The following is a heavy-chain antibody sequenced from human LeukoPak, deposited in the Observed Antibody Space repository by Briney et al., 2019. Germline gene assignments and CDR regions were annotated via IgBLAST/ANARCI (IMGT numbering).Heavy chain of an antibody. Sequence: PSETLSLTCTVSGGSISSGGYYWGWIRQHPGKGLEWIGYIYYSGSTYCNPSLKSRVTVSVDTSKNQFSLKLSSVTAADTAVYYCARYFDWLLQYNWFDPWGQGTLVTVSS. CDR3: ARYFDWLLQYNWFDP. D-gene: IGHD3-9*01. V-gene: IGHV4-31*03. CDR1: GGSISSGGYY. CDR2: IYYSGST. J-gene: IGHJ5*02.